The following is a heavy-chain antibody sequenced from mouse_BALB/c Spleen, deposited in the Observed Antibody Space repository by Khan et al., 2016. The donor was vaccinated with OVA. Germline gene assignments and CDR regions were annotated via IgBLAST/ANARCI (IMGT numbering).Heavy chain of an antibody. V-gene: IGHV2-3*01. D-gene: IGHD2-3*01. CDR2: IWGDGST. Sequence: VQLQESGPGLVAISQSLSITCTVSGFSLNSYGVSWVRQPPGKGLEWLGVIWGDGSTNYHSALISRLSISKDNSKSQVFLKLNSLQTDDTATYXSAKWGDGSTYAMDYWGQGTSVTVSS. CDR3: AKWGDGSTYAMDY. CDR1: GFSLNSYG. J-gene: IGHJ4*01.